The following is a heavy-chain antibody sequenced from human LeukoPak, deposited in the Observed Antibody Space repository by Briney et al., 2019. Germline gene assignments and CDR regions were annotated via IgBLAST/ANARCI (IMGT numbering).Heavy chain of an antibody. J-gene: IGHJ4*02. CDR1: GGSFSGYY. CDR3: ARDSTWQLDY. D-gene: IGHD5-12*01. CDR2: IKEDGSVK. V-gene: IGHV3-7*03. Sequence: ETLSLTCAVYGGSFSGYYWSWIRQPPGKGLEWVANIKEDGSVKYYVDSVKGRFTISRDNTKNALYLQMNSLRADDTAVYFCARDSTWQLDYWGQGTLITVSS.